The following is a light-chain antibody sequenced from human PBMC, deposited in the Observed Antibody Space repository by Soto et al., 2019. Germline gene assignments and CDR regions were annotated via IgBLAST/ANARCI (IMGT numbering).Light chain of an antibody. CDR2: DVS. CDR1: SSDVGGYNY. Sequence: QSALTQPASVSGSPGQLITISCTGTSSDVGGYNYVSWYQQHPDKAPKLMIYDVSNRPSGVSNRFSGSKSGNTASLTISGLQAEDEADYYCSSYTSSSTGVFGGGTKLTVL. V-gene: IGLV2-14*01. CDR3: SSYTSSSTGV. J-gene: IGLJ3*02.